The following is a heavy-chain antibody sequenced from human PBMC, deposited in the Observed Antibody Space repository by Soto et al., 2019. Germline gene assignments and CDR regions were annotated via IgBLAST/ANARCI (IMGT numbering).Heavy chain of an antibody. D-gene: IGHD5-12*01. CDR2: IYPDESDT. J-gene: IGHJ6*02. Sequence: PGESLKISCKGSGYSFTKYWIGWVRQIPGKGLEWMAIIYPDESDTRYSPSFQGQVTISADKSISTAYLQWSSLKASDTAMYYCVIMGFSAGGYLSYYYYGMDIWGQGTTVTVSS. CDR1: GYSFTKYW. CDR3: VIMGFSAGGYLSYYYYGMDI. V-gene: IGHV5-51*01.